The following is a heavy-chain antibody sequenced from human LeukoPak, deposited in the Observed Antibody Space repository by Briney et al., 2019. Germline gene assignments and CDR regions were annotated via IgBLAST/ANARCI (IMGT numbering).Heavy chain of an antibody. CDR1: GGSISSYY. J-gene: IGHJ3*02. Sequence: SETLSLTCTVSGGSISSYYWSWIRQPPGKGLEWIGYIYYSGSTNYNPSLKSRVAVSVDTSKSQCSLKLSSVTAADTAVYYCARFDGYSYFSHDALDIWGQGTMVTVSS. D-gene: IGHD5-24*01. CDR3: ARFDGYSYFSHDALDI. CDR2: IYYSGST. V-gene: IGHV4-59*01.